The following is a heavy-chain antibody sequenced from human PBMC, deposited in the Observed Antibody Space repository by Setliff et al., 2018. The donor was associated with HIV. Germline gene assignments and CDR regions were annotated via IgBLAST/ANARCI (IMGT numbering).Heavy chain of an antibody. CDR3: ARGGYSSGWTPGYYYYMDV. J-gene: IGHJ6*03. D-gene: IGHD6-19*01. V-gene: IGHV1-18*01. CDR2: ISADNGGT. CDR1: GYTLTNYG. Sequence: ASVKVSCKASGYTLTNYGISWVRQAPGQGLEWMGWISADNGGTNYPQKLQGRVTMTTDTSTSTAYMELRSLRSDDTAVYYCARGGYSSGWTPGYYYYMDVWGKGTTVTVSS.